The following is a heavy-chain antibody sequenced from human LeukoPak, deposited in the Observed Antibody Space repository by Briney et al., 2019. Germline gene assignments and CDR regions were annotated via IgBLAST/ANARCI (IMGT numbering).Heavy chain of an antibody. CDR2: INPTVGDT. D-gene: IGHD6-25*01. CDR1: GYTFTSYY. Sequence: GASVKLSCKASGYTFTSYYLHWVRQAPGQGLRWMGIINPTVGDTIYAQRFQGRVTMTRDMSTSTVYMELSSLRSEDTAVYYCARYGFSSVWQGGWHAFDIWGHGTMVTVSS. CDR3: ARYGFSSVWQGGWHAFDI. J-gene: IGHJ3*02. V-gene: IGHV1-46*01.